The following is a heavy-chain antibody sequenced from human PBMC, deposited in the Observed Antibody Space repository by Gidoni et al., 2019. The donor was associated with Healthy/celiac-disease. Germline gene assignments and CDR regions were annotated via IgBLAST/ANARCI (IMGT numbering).Heavy chain of an antibody. CDR3: ARDLTIFGVVSGAFDI. D-gene: IGHD3-3*01. CDR2: TRNKANSYTT. Sequence: EVQLVESVGGLVQPGGSLRLSCAAPGFPFSDHSMDWVRQAPGKGLEWVGRTRNKANSYTTEYAASVKGRFTISRDDSKNSLYLQMNSLKTEDTAVYYCARDLTIFGVVSGAFDIWGQGTMVTVSS. J-gene: IGHJ3*02. CDR1: GFPFSDHS. V-gene: IGHV3-72*01.